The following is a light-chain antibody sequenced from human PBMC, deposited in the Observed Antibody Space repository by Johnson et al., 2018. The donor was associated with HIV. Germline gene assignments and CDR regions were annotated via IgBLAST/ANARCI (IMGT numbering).Light chain of an antibody. CDR1: TSSIGNNY. CDR2: ENN. J-gene: IGLJ1*01. Sequence: QSVLTQPPSVSAAPGQKVTIACSGSTSSIGNNYVSWYQHLPGTAPKLLIYENNKRPSGIPARFSGSKSGTSATLGITGLQTGDEADYYCGTWVGSLSACVFGTGTKVTVL. CDR3: GTWVGSLSACV. V-gene: IGLV1-51*02.